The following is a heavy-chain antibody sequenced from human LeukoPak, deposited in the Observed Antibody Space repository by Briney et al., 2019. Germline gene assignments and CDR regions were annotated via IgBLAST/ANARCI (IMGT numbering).Heavy chain of an antibody. D-gene: IGHD6-6*01. CDR2: IKQDGSET. CDR3: ARDSVEGKIAVRPFDNNC. Sequence: GGSLRLSCAASGFTFSSYWMTWVRQAPGKGLEWVANIKQDGSETYYVDSVKGRFTISRDNANNSLHLDMNNLRAEDTGVYFCARDSVEGKIAVRPFDNNCWGHGTLVTVSS. CDR1: GFTFSSYW. J-gene: IGHJ4*01. V-gene: IGHV3-7*01.